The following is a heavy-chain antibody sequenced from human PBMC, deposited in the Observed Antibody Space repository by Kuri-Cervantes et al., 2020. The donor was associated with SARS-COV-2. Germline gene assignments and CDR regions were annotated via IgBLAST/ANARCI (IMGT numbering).Heavy chain of an antibody. J-gene: IGHJ4*02. CDR1: GYTFTSYG. V-gene: IGHV1-2*02. CDR2: INPNSGGT. Sequence: ASVKVSCKASGYTFTSYGISWVRQAPGQGLEWMGWINPNSGGTNYAQKFQGRVTMTRDTSTSTVYMELSSLRSEDTAVYYCARGRYYYDSSGYPTSDYWGQGTLVTVSS. CDR3: ARGRYYYDSSGYPTSDY. D-gene: IGHD3-22*01.